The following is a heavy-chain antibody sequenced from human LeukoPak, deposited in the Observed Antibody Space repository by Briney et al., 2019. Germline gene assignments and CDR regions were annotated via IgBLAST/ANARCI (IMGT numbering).Heavy chain of an antibody. J-gene: IGHJ4*02. CDR1: GGSISSTSCY. CDR3: AREGSGNSDY. Sequence: PSETLSLTCTVSGGSISSTSCYWGWIRQPPGKRLEWIGSIYHSGSTYYNTSLKSRVTISVDTSKNQLSLKLRSVTAADTAMYYCAREGSGNSDYWGQGTLVTVSS. V-gene: IGHV4-39*07. CDR2: IYHSGST. D-gene: IGHD3-10*01.